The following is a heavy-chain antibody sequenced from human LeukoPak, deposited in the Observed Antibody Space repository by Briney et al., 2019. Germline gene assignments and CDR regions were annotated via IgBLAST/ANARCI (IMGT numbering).Heavy chain of an antibody. Sequence: PSETLSLTCTVSGGSVSSGSYYWSWIRQPPGKGLEWIGYIYYSGSTNYNPSLKSRVTISVDTSKNQFSLKLSSVTAADTAVYYCARDLAGYSSSAYFDYWGQGTLVTVSS. CDR1: GGSVSSGSYY. CDR2: IYYSGST. CDR3: ARDLAGYSSSAYFDY. V-gene: IGHV4-61*01. J-gene: IGHJ4*02. D-gene: IGHD6-13*01.